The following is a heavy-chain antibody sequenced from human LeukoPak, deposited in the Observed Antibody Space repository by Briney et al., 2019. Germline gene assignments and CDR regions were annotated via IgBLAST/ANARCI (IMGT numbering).Heavy chain of an antibody. Sequence: ASVKISCKVSGYTFTDYYMHWVRQAPGKGLEWMGLVNPEDGETIYAEKFQGRVTITADTSTDTAYMELSSLRSEDTAVYYCATQKVVPAPDVVYWRQGTLVTVSS. CDR3: ATQKVVPAPDVVY. J-gene: IGHJ4*02. CDR2: VNPEDGET. V-gene: IGHV1-69-2*01. CDR1: GYTFTDYY. D-gene: IGHD2-2*01.